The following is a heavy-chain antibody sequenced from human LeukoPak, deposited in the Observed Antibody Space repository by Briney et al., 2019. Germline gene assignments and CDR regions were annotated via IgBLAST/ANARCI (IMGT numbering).Heavy chain of an antibody. J-gene: IGHJ4*02. CDR2: IKQGGREK. CDR1: GFTDSNSW. V-gene: IGHV3-7*01. D-gene: IGHD2-8*02. Sequence: PGGSLTLSYALSGFTDSNSWMSWGRQAAGKGLEWLAYIKQGGREKYYVDSVKSRFTISRDNAKNSLYLQINSLRAEDTAVYYCVREKCTGSRCHHFVHWGQGTLVTVSS. CDR3: VREKCTGSRCHHFVH.